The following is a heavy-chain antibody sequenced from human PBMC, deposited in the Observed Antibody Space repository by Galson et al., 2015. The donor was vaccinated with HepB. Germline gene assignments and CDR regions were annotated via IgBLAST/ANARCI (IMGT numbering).Heavy chain of an antibody. V-gene: IGHV2-5*02. J-gene: IGHJ4*02. CDR2: IYWDDDK. Sequence: PALVKPTQTLTLTCTFSGFSLTSSPVGVGWIRQPPGKAPEWLVFIYWDDDKRYSPSLRSRLTIVKDTSKDQVVLTMTNMDPMDTATYYCAHRFPYADKWNEGYFDHWGQGILVTVSS. CDR3: AHRFPYADKWNEGYFDH. CDR1: GFSLTSSPVG. D-gene: IGHD1-20*01.